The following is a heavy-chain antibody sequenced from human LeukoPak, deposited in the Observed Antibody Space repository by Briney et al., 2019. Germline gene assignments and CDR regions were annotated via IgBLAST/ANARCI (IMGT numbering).Heavy chain of an antibody. CDR3: ARDRADYYDRPPTGPPDY. V-gene: IGHV3-30*04. CDR1: GFTFSSYA. Sequence: GGSLRLSCAASGFTFSSYAMHWVRQAPGKGLEWVAVISYDGSNKYYADSVKGRFTISRDNSKNTLYLQMNSLRAEDTAVYYCARDRADYYDRPPTGPPDYWGQGTLVTVSS. J-gene: IGHJ4*02. D-gene: IGHD3-22*01. CDR2: ISYDGSNK.